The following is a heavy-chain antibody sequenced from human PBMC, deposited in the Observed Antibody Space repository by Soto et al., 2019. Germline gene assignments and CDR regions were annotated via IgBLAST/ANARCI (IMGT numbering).Heavy chain of an antibody. CDR2: INHSGST. Sequence: QVQLQQWGAGLLKPSETLSLTCAVYGGSFSGYYWSWIRQPPGKGLEWIGEINHSGSTNYNPSLKSRVTISVDTSKNQFSLKLSSVTAADTAVYYCASSGIVAVPAANNWFDPWGQGTLVTVSS. J-gene: IGHJ5*02. V-gene: IGHV4-34*01. CDR1: GGSFSGYY. D-gene: IGHD2-2*01. CDR3: ASSGIVAVPAANNWFDP.